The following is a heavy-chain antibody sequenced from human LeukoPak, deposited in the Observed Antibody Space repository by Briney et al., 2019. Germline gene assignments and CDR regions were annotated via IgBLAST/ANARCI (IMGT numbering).Heavy chain of an antibody. V-gene: IGHV1-8*01. D-gene: IGHD7-27*01. CDR2: MNPNSGNT. CDR1: GYTFTSYD. CDR3: ARVQLTGDRGYYYYGMDV. Sequence: GASVKVTCKASGYTFTSYDINWVRQATGQGLEWMGWMNPNSGNTGYAQKFQGRVTMTRNTSISTAYMELSSLRSEDTAVYYCARVQLTGDRGYYYYGMDVWGQGTTVTVSS. J-gene: IGHJ6*02.